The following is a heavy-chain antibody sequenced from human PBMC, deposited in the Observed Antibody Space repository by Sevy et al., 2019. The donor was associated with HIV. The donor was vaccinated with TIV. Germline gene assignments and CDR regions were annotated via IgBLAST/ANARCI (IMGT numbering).Heavy chain of an antibody. Sequence: GGSLRLSCAASGFTFSSYGMHWVRQAPGKGLEWVAFIRYDGSNKYYADSVKGRFTISRDNSKNTLYLQMNSLRAEDTAVYYCAKPSVIAVAHQFDYWGQGTLVTVSS. CDR1: GFTFSSYG. J-gene: IGHJ4*02. V-gene: IGHV3-30*02. CDR3: AKPSVIAVAHQFDY. D-gene: IGHD6-19*01. CDR2: IRYDGSNK.